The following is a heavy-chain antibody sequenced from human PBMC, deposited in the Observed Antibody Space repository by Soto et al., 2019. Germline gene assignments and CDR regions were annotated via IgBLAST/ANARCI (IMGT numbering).Heavy chain of an antibody. CDR1: GFTFSSYG. CDR3: AKDKGGVRANYYYYGMDV. V-gene: IGHV3-30*18. J-gene: IGHJ6*02. D-gene: IGHD3-10*01. Sequence: QVQLVESGGGVVQPGRSLRLSCAASGFTFSSYGMHWVRQAPGKGLEWVAVISYDGSNKYYTDSVKGRFTISRDNSKNTLYLQMNSLRAEDTAVYYCAKDKGGVRANYYYYGMDVWGQGTTVTVSS. CDR2: ISYDGSNK.